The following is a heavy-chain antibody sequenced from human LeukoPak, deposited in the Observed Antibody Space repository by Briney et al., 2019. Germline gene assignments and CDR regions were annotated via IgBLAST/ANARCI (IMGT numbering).Heavy chain of an antibody. J-gene: IGHJ4*02. CDR2: ISSSGSTI. CDR3: ARAQGDYGDYAFDY. Sequence: GGSLRLSCAASGFTFSSYEMNWVRQAPGKGLEWVSYISSSGSTIYYADSVTGRFTISRDNAKNSLYLQMNSLRAEDTAVYYCARAQGDYGDYAFDYWGQGTLVTVSS. D-gene: IGHD4-17*01. V-gene: IGHV3-48*03. CDR1: GFTFSSYE.